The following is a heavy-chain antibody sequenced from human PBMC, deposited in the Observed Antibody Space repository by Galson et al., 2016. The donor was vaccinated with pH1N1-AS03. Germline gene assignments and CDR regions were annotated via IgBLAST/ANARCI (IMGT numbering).Heavy chain of an antibody. CDR2: ISYDGTNK. V-gene: IGHV3-30*01. Sequence: LRLSCAASGFTFSSYAMHWVRQAPSKGLEWVAVISYDGTNKYYADSVKVRFTISRDNSKNTLYLQMNSLRVEDTAVYYCVADFDYWGQGTLVTVSS. D-gene: IGHD6-13*01. J-gene: IGHJ4*02. CDR1: GFTFSSYA. CDR3: VADFDY.